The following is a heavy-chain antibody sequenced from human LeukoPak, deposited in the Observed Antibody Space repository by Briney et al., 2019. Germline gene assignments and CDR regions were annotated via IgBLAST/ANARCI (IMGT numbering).Heavy chain of an antibody. Sequence: SVKVSCKASGGTFSSYAISWVRQAPGQGLEWMGGIIPIFGTANYAQKFQGRVTITADKSTSTASMELSSLRSEDTAVYYCARDKSIAARGDYMDVWGKGTTVTVSS. CDR3: ARDKSIAARGDYMDV. CDR2: IIPIFGTA. CDR1: GGTFSSYA. V-gene: IGHV1-69*06. D-gene: IGHD6-6*01. J-gene: IGHJ6*03.